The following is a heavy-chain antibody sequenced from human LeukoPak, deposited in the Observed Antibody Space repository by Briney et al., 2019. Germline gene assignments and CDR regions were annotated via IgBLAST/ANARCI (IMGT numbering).Heavy chain of an antibody. Sequence: NPSETLSLTCAVYGGSFSGYYWSWIRQPPGKGLEWIGEINHSGSTNYNPSLKSRVTISVDTSKNQISLKLSSVTAADTAVYYCASLYYDFWSGYPGWGQGTLVTVSS. V-gene: IGHV4-34*01. CDR1: GGSFSGYY. CDR2: INHSGST. D-gene: IGHD3-3*01. J-gene: IGHJ4*02. CDR3: ASLYYDFWSGYPG.